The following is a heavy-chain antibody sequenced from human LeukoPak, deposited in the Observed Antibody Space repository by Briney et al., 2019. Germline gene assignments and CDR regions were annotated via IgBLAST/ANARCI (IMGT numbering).Heavy chain of an antibody. V-gene: IGHV3-66*01. CDR3: AKGREYSYGFTY. D-gene: IGHD5-18*01. Sequence: GGSLRLSCAASGFTVSNNYMSWVRQAPGRGLEWVSVIYSGGSTYYADSVKGRFTISRDNSKNTLYLQMNSLRAEDTAVYYCAKGREYSYGFTYWGQGTLVTVSS. CDR1: GFTVSNNY. J-gene: IGHJ4*02. CDR2: IYSGGST.